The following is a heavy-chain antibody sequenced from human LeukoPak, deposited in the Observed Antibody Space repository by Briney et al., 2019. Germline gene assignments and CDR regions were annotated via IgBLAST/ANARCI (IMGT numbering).Heavy chain of an antibody. J-gene: IGHJ4*02. V-gene: IGHV4-39*01. CDR3: ARQVGGSGYPYYFDY. CDR1: GGSISSRSYY. D-gene: IGHD3-22*01. Sequence: PSETLSLTCTVSGGSISSRSYYWGWIRQPPGKGLEWIGSIYYSGSTYHNPSLKSRGTMSVDTSKNQFSLKLSSVTAADTAVYYCARQVGGSGYPYYFDYWGQGTLVTVSS. CDR2: IYYSGST.